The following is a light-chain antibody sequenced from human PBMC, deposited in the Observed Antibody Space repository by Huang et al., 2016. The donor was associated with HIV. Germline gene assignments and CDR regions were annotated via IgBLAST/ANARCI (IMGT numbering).Light chain of an antibody. J-gene: IGKJ3*01. V-gene: IGKV2-28*01. CDR1: QSLLHSNGYNY. Sequence: DIVMTQSPLSLPVTPGEPAYISCRSSQSLLHSNGYNYLVWYLQKPGQSPQPLIYFSSKRTSGVPDRFSGSGSGTDFTLKISRVEAEDVGIYYCMQSVQTPPSFGPGTKVDIK. CDR2: FSS. CDR3: MQSVQTPPS.